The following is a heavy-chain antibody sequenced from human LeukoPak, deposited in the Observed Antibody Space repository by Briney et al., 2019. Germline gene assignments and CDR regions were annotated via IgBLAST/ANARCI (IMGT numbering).Heavy chain of an antibody. D-gene: IGHD5-12*01. CDR1: GFTFSSYA. CDR2: ISYDGSNK. CDR3: AKEAVDIVATIRHYYYYMDV. V-gene: IGHV3-30*04. Sequence: GGSLRLSCAASGFTFSSYAMHWVRQAPGKGLEWVAVISYDGSNKYYADSVKGRFTISRDNSKNTLYLQMNSLRAEDTAVYYCAKEAVDIVATIRHYYYYMDVWGKGTTVTVSS. J-gene: IGHJ6*03.